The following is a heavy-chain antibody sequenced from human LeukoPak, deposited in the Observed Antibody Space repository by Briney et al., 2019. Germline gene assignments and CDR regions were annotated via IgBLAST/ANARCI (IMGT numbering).Heavy chain of an antibody. J-gene: IGHJ5*02. V-gene: IGHV1-46*01. D-gene: IGHD3-22*01. CDR3: ARDADSSGYYLTDWFDP. CDR1: EYTFTSYY. Sequence: ASVKVSCKASEYTFTSYYMHWVRQAPGQGLEWMGIINPSGGSTSYAQKFQGRVTMTRDMSTSTVYMELSSLRSEDTAVYYCARDADSSGYYLTDWFDPWGQGTLVTVSS. CDR2: INPSGGST.